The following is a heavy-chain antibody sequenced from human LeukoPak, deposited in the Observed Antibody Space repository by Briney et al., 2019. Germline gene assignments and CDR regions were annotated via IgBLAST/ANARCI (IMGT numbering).Heavy chain of an antibody. CDR1: GGTFSSYA. CDR3: ARAGGSGWYETRFDY. D-gene: IGHD6-19*01. V-gene: IGHV1-69*13. CDR2: IIPIFGTA. Sequence: SVKVSCKASGGTFSSYAISWVGQAPGQGLEGMGGIIPIFGTANYVQKFQGRVTITADESTCTAYMELRSLRSEEPAVYYCARAGGSGWYETRFDYWSQATLVTV. J-gene: IGHJ4*02.